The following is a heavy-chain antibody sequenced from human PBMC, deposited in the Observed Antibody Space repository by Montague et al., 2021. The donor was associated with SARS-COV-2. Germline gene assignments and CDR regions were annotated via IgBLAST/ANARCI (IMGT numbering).Heavy chain of an antibody. J-gene: IGHJ6*02. CDR2: IDWDDDK. V-gene: IGHV2-70*11. Sequence: PALVKPTQTLTLTCTFSGFSLSTSGMCVSWIRQPPGKALEWLACIDWDDDKYYSTSLKTRLTISKDTSKNQVVLTMTNMDPVDTATYYCARRTYDILTGYDYGMDVWGQGTTLTVSS. D-gene: IGHD3-9*01. CDR1: GFSLSTSGMC. CDR3: ARRTYDILTGYDYGMDV.